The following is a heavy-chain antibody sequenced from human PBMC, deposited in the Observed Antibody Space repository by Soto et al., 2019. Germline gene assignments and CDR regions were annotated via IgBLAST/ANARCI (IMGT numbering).Heavy chain of an antibody. J-gene: IGHJ4*02. Sequence: GGSLRLSCAASGFTVSSNYMSWVRQAPGKGLEWVSVIYSGGSTYYEASVKGRFTISRDNSKNTLYLQMNSLRAEDTAVYYCARDSCSGGTCYPFDYWGQGTLVTVSS. CDR2: IYSGGST. CDR1: GFTVSSNY. D-gene: IGHD2-15*01. CDR3: ARDSCSGGTCYPFDY. V-gene: IGHV3-66*01.